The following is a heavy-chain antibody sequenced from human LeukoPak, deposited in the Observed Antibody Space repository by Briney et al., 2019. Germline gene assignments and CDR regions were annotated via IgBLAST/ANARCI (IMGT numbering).Heavy chain of an antibody. V-gene: IGHV3-23*01. J-gene: IGHJ4*02. CDR1: GFTFSNHA. Sequence: GGSLRLSCTASGFTFSNHAMMWVRQAPGRGLEWVSAISGGGVSTYYTDSVKGRFTISRDNSKNTLYLQMNSLRAEDTAVYYCALYLRVRGDYWGQGTLVSVSS. D-gene: IGHD3-10*01. CDR2: ISGGGVST. CDR3: ALYLRVRGDY.